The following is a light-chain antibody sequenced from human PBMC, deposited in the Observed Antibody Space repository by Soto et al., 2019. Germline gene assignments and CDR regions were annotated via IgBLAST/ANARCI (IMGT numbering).Light chain of an antibody. Sequence: QLVLTQSPSASASLGASVKLTCTLSSGHTTYAIAWYQQQPKKGPRYLIKLNSDGSHTKGDGIPDRFSGSSSGAERYLSISSLQSEDEGDYYCQTWGTGIVFGGGTKLTVL. CDR2: LNSDGSH. CDR3: QTWGTGIV. CDR1: SGHTTYA. V-gene: IGLV4-69*01. J-gene: IGLJ2*01.